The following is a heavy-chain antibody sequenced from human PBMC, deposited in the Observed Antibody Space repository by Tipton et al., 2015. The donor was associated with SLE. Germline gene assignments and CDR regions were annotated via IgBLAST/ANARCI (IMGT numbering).Heavy chain of an antibody. CDR2: ISYDGSNK. D-gene: IGHD6-19*01. CDR1: GFTFNNYA. CDR3: AKDQGSGRQWLARYGMDV. Sequence: SLRLSCAASGFTFNNYAMHWVRQAPGKGLEWVAVISYDGSNKYYADSVKGRFTISRDNSKNTLYLQMNSLRAEDTAVYYCAKDQGSGRQWLARYGMDVWGQGTTVTVSS. J-gene: IGHJ6*02. V-gene: IGHV3-30*04.